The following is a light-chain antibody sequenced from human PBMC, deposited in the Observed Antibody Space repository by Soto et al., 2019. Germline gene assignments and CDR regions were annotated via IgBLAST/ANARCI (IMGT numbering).Light chain of an antibody. J-gene: IGLJ1*01. CDR3: SSYTSSSIDYV. CDR2: EVS. CDR1: SSDVGGYNY. V-gene: IGLV2-14*01. Sequence: QSALTQPASVSGSPGQSITISCTGTSSDVGGYNYVSWYQQHPGKAPKLMIYEVSNRPSGVSNRFSGSKSGNTASLTISGLQAEDEADYYCSSYTSSSIDYVFGPGTKLPVL.